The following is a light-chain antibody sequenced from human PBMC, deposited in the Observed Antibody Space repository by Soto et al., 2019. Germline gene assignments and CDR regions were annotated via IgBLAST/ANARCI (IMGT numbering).Light chain of an antibody. CDR1: QSVRSNF. CDR3: QHADSFPLIT. Sequence: IVLTQSPGTLYLSPGERATLSCRASQSVRSNFLAWYQQKPGQAPRLLIYAASSLQSGVPSRFSGSGSGTDFTLTISSLQPEDFATYYCQHADSFPLITFGQGTRLETK. J-gene: IGKJ5*01. V-gene: IGKV3-20*02. CDR2: AAS.